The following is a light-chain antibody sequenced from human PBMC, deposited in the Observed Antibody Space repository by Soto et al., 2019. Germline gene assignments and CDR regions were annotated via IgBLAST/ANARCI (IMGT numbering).Light chain of an antibody. Sequence: QSALTQPASVSGSPGQPVTISCTGTSSDVGGYNYVSWYQQHPGKAPKLIMYDVSNRPSGVSDRFSGSKSGNTASLTISGLQVEDEADYYCSSYTSSRTHVFGTGTKLTVL. CDR3: SSYTSSRTHV. CDR1: SSDVGGYNY. J-gene: IGLJ1*01. CDR2: DVS. V-gene: IGLV2-14*03.